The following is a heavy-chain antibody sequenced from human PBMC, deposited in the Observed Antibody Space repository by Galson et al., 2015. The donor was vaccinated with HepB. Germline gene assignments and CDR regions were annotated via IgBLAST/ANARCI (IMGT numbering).Heavy chain of an antibody. D-gene: IGHD2-15*01. J-gene: IGHJ4*02. CDR2: ISGSGGST. CDR3: AKYSLFFDY. CDR1: EFTFSNYA. V-gene: IGHV3-23*01. Sequence: SLRLSCAVSEFTFSNYAMSWVRQAPGKGLEWVSAISGSGGSTYYADSVKGRFTISRDNSKNTLYLQMNSLRAEDTAVYYCAKYSLFFDYWGQGTLVTVSS.